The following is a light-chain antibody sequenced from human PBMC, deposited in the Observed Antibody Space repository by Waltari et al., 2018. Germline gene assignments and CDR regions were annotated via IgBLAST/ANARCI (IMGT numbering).Light chain of an antibody. V-gene: IGKV4-1*01. CDR3: QQYYVTPPT. CDR2: WAS. J-gene: IGKJ5*01. Sequence: IVMTHSPDSLPVSLGERVTINCTSRQSVLSSSNNRNYLAWYQQKPGQPPKLLIYWASTRKSGVPDRFSGSGSASDFTLTISNLQAEDVAVYFCQQYYVTPPTFGQGTRLEIK. CDR1: QSVLSSSNNRNY.